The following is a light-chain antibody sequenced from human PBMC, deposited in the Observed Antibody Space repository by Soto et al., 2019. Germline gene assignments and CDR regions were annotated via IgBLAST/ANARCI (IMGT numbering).Light chain of an antibody. J-gene: IGLJ1*01. CDR3: CSYAGSRAPYL. CDR2: EVS. Sequence: QSALTQPGSVSGSPGQSITVSCFGTSRDIEKYNLVSWYQQYPGKVPKLLISEVSKRPSGVSDRFSGSKSGNMASLTISGLQAEDEAAYYCCSYAGSRAPYLFGTGTKLTVL. CDR1: SRDIEKYNL. V-gene: IGLV2-23*02.